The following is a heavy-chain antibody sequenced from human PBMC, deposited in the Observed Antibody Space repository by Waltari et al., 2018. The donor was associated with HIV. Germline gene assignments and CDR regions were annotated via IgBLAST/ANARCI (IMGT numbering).Heavy chain of an antibody. CDR2: INEDGSKK. CDR1: GFPISSEA. D-gene: IGHD3-16*01. CDR3: GRGGLRDY. Sequence: EFQLVDSGGGLVQPGGALRISCAASGFPISSEAMSWVRQAPGKGLEWVAIINEDGSKKDYVDSVKGRFTISRDNARNSLYLQMNNLRRGDTAVYYCGRGGLRDYWGQGTLVTVSS. J-gene: IGHJ4*02. V-gene: IGHV3-7*01.